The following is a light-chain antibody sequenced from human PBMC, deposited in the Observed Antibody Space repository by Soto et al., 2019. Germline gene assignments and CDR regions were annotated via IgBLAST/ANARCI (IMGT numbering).Light chain of an antibody. V-gene: IGKV1-27*01. CDR2: AAS. CDR1: QGISNH. Sequence: DIQMTQSPSSLSASVGDRVTITCRASQGISNHLAWYQQKPGQVPKLLIYAASALQSGVPSRFSGSGSGTDFTLTISSLQPEDVATYYCQKYNSAPKTFGQGTKVEIK. CDR3: QKYNSAPKT. J-gene: IGKJ1*01.